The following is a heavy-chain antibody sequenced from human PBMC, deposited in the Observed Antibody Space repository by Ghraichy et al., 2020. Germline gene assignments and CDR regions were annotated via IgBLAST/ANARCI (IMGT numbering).Heavy chain of an antibody. D-gene: IGHD6-13*01. CDR3: ARSRTLYSSSWRNWFDP. V-gene: IGHV4-34*01. J-gene: IGHJ5*02. Sequence: SETLSLTCAVYGGSFSGYYWSWIRQPPGKGLEWIGEINHSGSTNYNPSLKSRVTISVDTSKNQFSLKLSSVTAADTAVYYCARSRTLYSSSWRNWFDPWGQGTLVTVSS. CDR1: GGSFSGYY. CDR2: INHSGST.